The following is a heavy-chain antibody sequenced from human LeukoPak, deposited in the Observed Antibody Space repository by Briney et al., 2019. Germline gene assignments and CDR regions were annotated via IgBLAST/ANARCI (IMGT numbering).Heavy chain of an antibody. CDR1: GFTFSSYE. Sequence: PGGSLRLSCAASGFTFSSYEMNWVRQPPGGGLEWIGNMFKSESSYYNPSLKSRVTISGDTSKNQYSLKLTSVTAADTAVYYCARQGELEVFDYWGQGTLVTVSS. CDR2: MFKSESS. J-gene: IGHJ4*02. V-gene: IGHV4-59*12. D-gene: IGHD1-1*01. CDR3: ARQGELEVFDY.